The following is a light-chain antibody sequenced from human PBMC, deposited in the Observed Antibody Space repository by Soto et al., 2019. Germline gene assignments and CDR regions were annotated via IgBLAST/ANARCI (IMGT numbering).Light chain of an antibody. CDR2: CSS. CDR3: QQYGSXQYT. Sequence: EIVLTQSPGTLSLSPGERATLSCRAIQSVSSSYLSWYQQKPGQAPRLLIYCSSSRATGIPDRFSGSGSGTDLPLTISRLEPEDFAVYYCQQYGSXQYTFGQRTKV. J-gene: IGKJ2*01. V-gene: IGKV3-20*01. CDR1: QSVSSSY.